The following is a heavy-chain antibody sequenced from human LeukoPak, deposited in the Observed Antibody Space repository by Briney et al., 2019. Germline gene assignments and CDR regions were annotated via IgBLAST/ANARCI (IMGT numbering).Heavy chain of an antibody. V-gene: IGHV3-66*01. CDR1: GFTFSSYD. Sequence: GGSLRLSCAASGFTFSSYDMHWVRQAPGKGLEWVSVIYSGGSTYYADSVKGRFTISRDNSKNTLYLQMNSLRAEDTAVYYCARTPMVRGVLYYFDYWGQGTLVTVSS. CDR2: IYSGGST. CDR3: ARTPMVRGVLYYFDY. J-gene: IGHJ4*02. D-gene: IGHD3-10*01.